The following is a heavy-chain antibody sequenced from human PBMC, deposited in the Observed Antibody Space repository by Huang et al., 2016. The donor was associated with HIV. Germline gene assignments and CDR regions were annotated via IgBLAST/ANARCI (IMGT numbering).Heavy chain of an antibody. CDR1: GYTFDSYG. CDR2: ISRHSGKT. Sequence: HAQLVQSGADVKKPGASVKVTCKASGYTFDSYGINWVRQAPGQGLEWMGGISRHSGKTNHAQKLQGRATMTTDTTTSTAYMGRRILTSDDTAVCYCARDATGYGTGWSTEFDYWAQGTLVTVSS. CDR3: ARDATGYGTGWSTEFDY. J-gene: IGHJ4*02. V-gene: IGHV1-18*04. D-gene: IGHD6-19*01.